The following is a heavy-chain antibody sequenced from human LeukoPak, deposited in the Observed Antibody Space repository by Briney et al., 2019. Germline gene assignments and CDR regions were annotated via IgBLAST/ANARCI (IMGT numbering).Heavy chain of an antibody. CDR2: LSSSGSAF. CDR3: ARSARLMKGVVEVTALDD. Sequence: PGGSLRLSCAASGFTFRSYEMNWVRQAPGKGLEWIAYLSSSGSAFSYADSVKARFTIARDNAKNSVYLEMNSLRADDTAVYYCARSARLMKGVVEVTALDDWGQGTLVTVSS. CDR1: GFTFRSYE. V-gene: IGHV3-48*03. D-gene: IGHD3-3*01. J-gene: IGHJ4*02.